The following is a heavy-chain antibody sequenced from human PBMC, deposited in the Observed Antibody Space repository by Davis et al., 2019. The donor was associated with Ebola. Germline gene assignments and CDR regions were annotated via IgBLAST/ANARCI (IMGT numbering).Heavy chain of an antibody. CDR3: ARDEATVTTGWFDP. J-gene: IGHJ5*02. CDR2: IKQDGSEK. D-gene: IGHD4-17*01. Sequence: GESLKISCAASGFTFDDYGMSWVRQAPGKGLEWVANIKQDGSEKYYVDSVKGRFTISRDNAKNSLYLQMNSLRAEDTAVYYCARDEATVTTGWFDPWGQGTLVTVSS. CDR1: GFTFDDYG. V-gene: IGHV3-7*03.